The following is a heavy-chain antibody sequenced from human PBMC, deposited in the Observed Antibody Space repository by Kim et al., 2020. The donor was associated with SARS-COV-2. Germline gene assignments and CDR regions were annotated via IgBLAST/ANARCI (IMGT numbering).Heavy chain of an antibody. CDR3: TTLTVVTGRPNF. V-gene: IGHV3-74*01. CDR2: IHNDGGVQ. D-gene: IGHD3-22*01. CDR1: GFTFSDYS. Sequence: GGSLRLSCAASGFTFSDYSMHWVRQAPGKGLVWVSNIHNDGGVQNYADSVKGRFTISRDNAKNTVYLQMNSLRAEDTAVYYCTTLTVVTGRPNFWGQGTLVSVLS. J-gene: IGHJ4*02.